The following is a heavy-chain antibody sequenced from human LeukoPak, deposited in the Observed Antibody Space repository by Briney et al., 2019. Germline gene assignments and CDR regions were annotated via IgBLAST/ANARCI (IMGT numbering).Heavy chain of an antibody. CDR3: ATVGTQYNWNRDAFDI. V-gene: IGHV1-24*01. J-gene: IGHJ3*02. CDR2: FDPEDGET. Sequence: ASVTVSCKVSGYTLTELSVHWVRQAPGKGLEWMGGFDPEDGETIYAQKFQGRVTMTEDTSTDTAYMELSSLRSEDTAVYYCATVGTQYNWNRDAFDIWGQGTMVTVSS. D-gene: IGHD1-20*01. CDR1: GYTLTELS.